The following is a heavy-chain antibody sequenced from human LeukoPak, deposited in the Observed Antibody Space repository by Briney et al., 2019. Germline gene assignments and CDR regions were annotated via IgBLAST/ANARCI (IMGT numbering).Heavy chain of an antibody. CDR2: ISAYNGNT. D-gene: IGHD3-3*01. CDR1: GYTFTSYG. Sequence: GASVKVSCKASGYTFTSYGISWVRQAPGQGLEWMGWISAYNGNTNYAQKFQGRVTITADESTSTAYMELSSLRSEDTAVYYCARGQNWSGYYIAYYYYGMDVWGQGTTVTVSS. CDR3: ARGQNWSGYYIAYYYYGMDV. J-gene: IGHJ6*02. V-gene: IGHV1-18*01.